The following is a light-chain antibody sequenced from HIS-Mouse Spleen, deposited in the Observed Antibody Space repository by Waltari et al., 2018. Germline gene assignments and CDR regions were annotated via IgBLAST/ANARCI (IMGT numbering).Light chain of an antibody. V-gene: IGLV1-44*01. Sequence: SVLTQQPSPSGTPGQRLPISCSGSSSTHRSNTVNWYQQLPGTAPKLLIYSNNQRPSGVPDRFSGSKSGTSASLAISGLQSEDEADYYCAAWDDSLNGPVFGGGTKLTVL. J-gene: IGLJ3*02. CDR1: SSTHRSNT. CDR2: SNN. CDR3: AAWDDSLNGPV.